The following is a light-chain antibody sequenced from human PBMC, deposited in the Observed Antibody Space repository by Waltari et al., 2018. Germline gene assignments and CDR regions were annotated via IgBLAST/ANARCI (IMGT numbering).Light chain of an antibody. J-gene: IGLJ2*01. Sequence: QSVLTPPPSVSGAPGQRVTISCTGSRSNIRTGYDVHLYQQLPGTAPKLLIYGNSNRPSGVPDRFSGSKSGTSASLAITGLQAEDEADYYCQSYDSSLSGSVFGGGTKLTVL. CDR1: RSNIRTGYD. CDR3: QSYDSSLSGSV. V-gene: IGLV1-40*01. CDR2: GNS.